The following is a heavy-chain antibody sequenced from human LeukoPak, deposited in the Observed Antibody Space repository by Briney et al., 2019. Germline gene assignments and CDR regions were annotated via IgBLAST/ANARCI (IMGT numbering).Heavy chain of an antibody. V-gene: IGHV1-24*01. CDR1: GYTLTELS. Sequence: ASVKVSCKVSGYTLTELSMHWVRQAPGKGLEWMGGFDPEDGETIYAQKFQGRVTMTEDTSTDTAYMELRSLRSDDTAVYYCAREGEIVGATFFDYWGQGTLVTVSS. J-gene: IGHJ4*02. CDR2: FDPEDGET. D-gene: IGHD1-26*01. CDR3: AREGEIVGATFFDY.